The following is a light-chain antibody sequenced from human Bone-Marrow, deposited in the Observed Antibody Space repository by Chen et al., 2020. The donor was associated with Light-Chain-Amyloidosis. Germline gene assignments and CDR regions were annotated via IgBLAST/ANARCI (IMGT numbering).Light chain of an antibody. V-gene: IGLV2-14*01. J-gene: IGLJ1*01. CDR3: SSYTITSTLV. Sequence: QSALTQPASVSGSPGQSITISCSGTSSDVGGDNHVSWYQQHPDTASKLMIYEVTNRPSWVPDRFAGSESDNTASLTISGLQAEDEADYFCSSYTITSTLVFGSGTRVTVL. CDR1: SSDVGGDNH. CDR2: EVT.